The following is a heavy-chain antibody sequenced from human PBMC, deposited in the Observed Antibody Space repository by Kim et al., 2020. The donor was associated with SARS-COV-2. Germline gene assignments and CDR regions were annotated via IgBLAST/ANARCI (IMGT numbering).Heavy chain of an antibody. CDR3: ARGIAAAGRFAFDI. J-gene: IGHJ3*02. V-gene: IGHV4-59*01. CDR1: GGSISSYY. Sequence: SETLSLTCTVSGGSISSYYWSWIRQPPGKGLEWIGYIYYSGSTNYNPSLKSRVTISVDTSKNQFSLKLSSVTAADTAVYYCARGIAAAGRFAFDIWGQGTMVTVSS. D-gene: IGHD6-13*01. CDR2: IYYSGST.